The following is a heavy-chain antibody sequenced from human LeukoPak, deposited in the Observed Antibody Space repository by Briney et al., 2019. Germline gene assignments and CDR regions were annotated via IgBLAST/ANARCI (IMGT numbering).Heavy chain of an antibody. Sequence: SDTLSLTCTVSGDSISGYYWHWIRQPPGKGLEWIAYIFYSGSANYNPSPKSRVTISVDTSKNQFSLKLSSVTAADTAVYYCARDRSVSARLFDYWGQGTLVTVSP. J-gene: IGHJ4*02. CDR1: GDSISGYY. D-gene: IGHD6-6*01. CDR3: ARDRSVSARLFDY. V-gene: IGHV4-59*01. CDR2: IFYSGSA.